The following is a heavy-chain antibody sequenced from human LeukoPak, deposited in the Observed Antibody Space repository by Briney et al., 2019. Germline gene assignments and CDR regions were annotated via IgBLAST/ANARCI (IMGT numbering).Heavy chain of an antibody. CDR2: ISAYNGNR. V-gene: IGHV1-18*01. Sequence: ASVQVSCKASGYTFTSYAISWVRQAPGQGLEWMGWISAYNGNRKYAQKLQGRVTMTTDTSTSTAYMELRSLRSDDTAVYYCAREPSVDYDSSCYFRYWGQGTLVTVSS. J-gene: IGHJ4*02. CDR1: GYTFTSYA. D-gene: IGHD3-22*01. CDR3: AREPSVDYDSSCYFRY.